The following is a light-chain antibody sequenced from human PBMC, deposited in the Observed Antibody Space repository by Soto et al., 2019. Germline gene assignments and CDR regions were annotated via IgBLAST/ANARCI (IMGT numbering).Light chain of an antibody. CDR3: AAWDDSWV. Sequence: QSALTQPRSVSGSPGQSVTISCTGTSSDVGGYNYVSWYLQHPGKAPKVMIYDVSKRPSGVPDRFSGSKSGNTASLTISGLQSEDEADYYCAAWDDSWVFGGGTKLTVL. J-gene: IGLJ3*02. V-gene: IGLV2-11*01. CDR2: DVS. CDR1: SSDVGGYNY.